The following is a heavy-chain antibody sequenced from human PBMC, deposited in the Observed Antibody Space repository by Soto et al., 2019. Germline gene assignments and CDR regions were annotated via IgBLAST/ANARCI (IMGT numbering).Heavy chain of an antibody. Sequence: QVQLVEPGGGVVQPGRSLRLSCAASGFTFSSYAMHWVRQAPGKGLEWVAVISYDGSNKYYADSVKGRFTISRDNSKNTLYLQMNSLRAEDTAVYYCARVPPSGSYLFGYFDYWGQGTLVTVSS. CDR1: GFTFSSYA. J-gene: IGHJ4*02. CDR3: ARVPPSGSYLFGYFDY. V-gene: IGHV3-30-3*01. D-gene: IGHD1-26*01. CDR2: ISYDGSNK.